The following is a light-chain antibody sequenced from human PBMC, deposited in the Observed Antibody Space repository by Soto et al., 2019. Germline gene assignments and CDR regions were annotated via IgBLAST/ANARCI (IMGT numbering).Light chain of an antibody. V-gene: IGKV3-20*01. J-gene: IGKJ3*01. Sequence: EIVLTQSPGTLSLSPGERATLSCRASQSVSSSYLAWYQQKPGQAPRLLIYGASSRATGIPDRFSGSGSVTDFTLTISRLEPEDFAVYYCQQYGSSPPLLTFGPGTKVHIK. CDR3: QQYGSSPPLLT. CDR2: GAS. CDR1: QSVSSSY.